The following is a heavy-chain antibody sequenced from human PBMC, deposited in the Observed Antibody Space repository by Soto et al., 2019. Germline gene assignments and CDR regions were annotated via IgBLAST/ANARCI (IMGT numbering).Heavy chain of an antibody. CDR3: ARDRGDYLWYYYGMDV. J-gene: IGHJ6*02. V-gene: IGHV4-31*03. CDR1: GGSISSGGYY. CDR2: IYYSGST. Sequence: SETLSLTCTVSGGSISSGGYYWSWIRQHPGKGLEWIGYIYYSGSTYYNPSLKSRVTISVDTSKNQFSLKLSSVTAADTAVYYCARDRGDYLWYYYGMDVWGQGTTVTVSS. D-gene: IGHD4-17*01.